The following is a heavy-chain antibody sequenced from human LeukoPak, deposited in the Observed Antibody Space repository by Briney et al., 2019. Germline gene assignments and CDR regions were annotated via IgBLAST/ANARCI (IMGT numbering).Heavy chain of an antibody. V-gene: IGHV3-48*02. D-gene: IGHD3-9*01. Sequence: PGGSLRLSCATSGFTFTYYPMNWVRQAPGKRLEWGSNIRTSTDTTNYAIYADSVKGRVTFSRDDAKNTLYLQMHSLRDDDTAVYYCARDQRYAFDYWGEGILVTVSS. J-gene: IGHJ4*02. CDR1: GFTFTYYP. CDR2: IRTSTDTT. CDR3: ARDQRYAFDY.